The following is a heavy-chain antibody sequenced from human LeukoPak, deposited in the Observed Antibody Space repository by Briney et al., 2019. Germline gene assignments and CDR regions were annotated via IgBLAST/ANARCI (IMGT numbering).Heavy chain of an antibody. CDR3: ARGYCSGGSCYRSLYYFDY. D-gene: IGHD2-15*01. Sequence: SETLSLTCTVSRGSINNQYWSWIRQPPGKGLEWIGYIYYSGNTNYNPSLKSRVTISVDTSKNQFSLKLSSVTAADTAVYYCARGYCSGGSCYRSLYYFDYWGQGTLVTVSS. V-gene: IGHV4-59*11. CDR2: IYYSGNT. J-gene: IGHJ4*02. CDR1: RGSINNQY.